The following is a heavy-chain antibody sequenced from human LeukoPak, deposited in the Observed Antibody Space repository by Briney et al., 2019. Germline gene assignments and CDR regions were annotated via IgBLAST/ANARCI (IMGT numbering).Heavy chain of an antibody. CDR3: ARASRRDIVVVPAAIYRHYFDY. V-gene: IGHV4-34*01. D-gene: IGHD2-2*01. CDR2: INQSGSP. CDR1: GGSFSGYY. Sequence: SETLSLTCAVYGGSFSGYYWSWIRQPPGKGLEWIGEINQSGSPNYNPSLKSRVTISVDTSKNQFSLKLSSVTAADTAVYYCARASRRDIVVVPAAIYRHYFDYWGQGTLVTVSS. J-gene: IGHJ4*02.